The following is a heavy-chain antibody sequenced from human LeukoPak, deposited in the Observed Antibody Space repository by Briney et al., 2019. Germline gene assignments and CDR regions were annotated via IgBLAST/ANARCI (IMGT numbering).Heavy chain of an antibody. Sequence: ASVKVXXXASGGTFSSYAISWVRQAPGQGLEWMGIINPSGGSTSYAQKFQGRVTMTRDTSTSTVYMELSSLRSEDTAVYYCARDPSRHYYDSSGYPIYYFDYWGQGTLVTVSS. CDR1: GGTFSSYA. J-gene: IGHJ4*02. D-gene: IGHD3-22*01. CDR3: ARDPSRHYYDSSGYPIYYFDY. CDR2: INPSGGST. V-gene: IGHV1-46*01.